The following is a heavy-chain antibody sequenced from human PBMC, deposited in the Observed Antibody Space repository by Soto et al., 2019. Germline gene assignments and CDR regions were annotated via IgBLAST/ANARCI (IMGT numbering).Heavy chain of an antibody. CDR1: GYTFTVYT. V-gene: IGHV1-3*01. CDR3: ARDPGDY. CDR2: INPANDDT. D-gene: IGHD3-10*01. J-gene: IGHJ4*02. Sequence: QVQLVQSGAEVKKPGASVKVSCMASGYTFTVYTIHWVRQAPGQRLEWMGWINPANDDTKYSQKFRGRVTISGDTSASTAYMELSSLTSEDTAVYYCARDPGDYWGPGTVVTVSS.